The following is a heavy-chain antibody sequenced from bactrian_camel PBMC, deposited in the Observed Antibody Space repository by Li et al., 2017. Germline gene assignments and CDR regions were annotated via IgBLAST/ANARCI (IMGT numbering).Heavy chain of an antibody. J-gene: IGHJ4*01. Sequence: HVQLVESGGGSVQAGGSLRLSCVASGFAGSNLYMAWFRQVPGKERERVARIDSDRSITYADSVKGRFTISLDRAKKTLYLQMNSLKLDDTAMYYCAARYQGGFGLGGLCTDVLGDFPYWGQGTQVTVSS. V-gene: IGHV3S6*01. CDR2: IDSDRSIT. CDR3: AARYQGGFGLGGLCTDVLGDFPY. CDR1: GFAGSNLY. D-gene: IGHD5*01.